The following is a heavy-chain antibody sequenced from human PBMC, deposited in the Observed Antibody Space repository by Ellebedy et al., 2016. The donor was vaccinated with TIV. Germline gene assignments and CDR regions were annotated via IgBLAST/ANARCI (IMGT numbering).Heavy chain of an antibody. Sequence: GGSLRLXXTASGFTFGDYAMSWARQAPGKGLEWVSFIRSKAYGGTTEYAASVKGRFTISRDDSKSIAYLQMNSLKAEDTAVYYCTRDLTTLAAAGTGIYYYTMDVWGQGTTVTVSS. D-gene: IGHD6-13*01. CDR3: TRDLTTLAAAGTGIYYYTMDV. CDR2: IRSKAYGGTT. V-gene: IGHV3-49*04. J-gene: IGHJ6*02. CDR1: GFTFGDYA.